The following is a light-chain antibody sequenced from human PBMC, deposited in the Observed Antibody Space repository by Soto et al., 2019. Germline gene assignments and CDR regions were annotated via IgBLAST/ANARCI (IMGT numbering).Light chain of an antibody. CDR3: SSYTSSSTRVV. J-gene: IGLJ2*01. CDR1: SSDVGGYNC. CDR2: DVS. Sequence: SALTQPASVSGSPGQSITISCTGTSSDVGGYNCVSWYQQHPGKAPKLMIYDVSNRPSGVSNRFSGSKSGNTASLTISGLQAEDEADYYCSSYTSSSTRVVFGGGTKPTVL. V-gene: IGLV2-14*01.